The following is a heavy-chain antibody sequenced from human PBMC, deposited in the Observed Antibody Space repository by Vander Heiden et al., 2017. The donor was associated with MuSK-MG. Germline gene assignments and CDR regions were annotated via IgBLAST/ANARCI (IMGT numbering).Heavy chain of an antibody. J-gene: IGHJ4*02. Sequence: QVQLVQSGAEVKKPGSSVKVSCKASGGTFSSYAISWVRQAPGQGLEWMGGIIPIFGTANDAQKFQGRVTITADEATSTAYMEMSRLRSEDTAVYYCARANRRDYFDYWGQGTLVTVSS. CDR3: ARANRRDYFDY. CDR2: IIPIFGTA. CDR1: GGTFSSYA. V-gene: IGHV1-69*12.